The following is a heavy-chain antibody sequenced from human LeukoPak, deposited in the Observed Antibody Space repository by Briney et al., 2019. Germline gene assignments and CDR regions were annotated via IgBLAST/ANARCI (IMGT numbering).Heavy chain of an antibody. J-gene: IGHJ6*03. CDR3: ARAPTHCSSTSCYSNYYYMDV. Sequence: GGSLRLSCAASGFTFSSYSMNWVRQAPGKGLEWVSSISSSSSYIYYADSVKGRFTIPRDNAKNSLYLQMNSLRAEDTAVYYCARAPTHCSSTSCYSNYYYMDVWGKGTTVTVSS. D-gene: IGHD2-2*01. CDR1: GFTFSSYS. CDR2: ISSSSSYI. V-gene: IGHV3-21*01.